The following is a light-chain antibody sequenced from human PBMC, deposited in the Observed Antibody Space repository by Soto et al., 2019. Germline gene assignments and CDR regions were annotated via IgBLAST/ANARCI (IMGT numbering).Light chain of an antibody. V-gene: IGLV1-51*01. Sequence: QSALTQPPSVSAAPGQKVTISFSGSSSNIGNNYVSWYQQLPGTAPKLLIYDNNKRPSGIPDRFSGSKSGTSATLGITGLQTGDEADYYCGTWDSSLSALYVFGTGTKVTVL. CDR3: GTWDSSLSALYV. CDR2: DNN. J-gene: IGLJ1*01. CDR1: SSNIGNNY.